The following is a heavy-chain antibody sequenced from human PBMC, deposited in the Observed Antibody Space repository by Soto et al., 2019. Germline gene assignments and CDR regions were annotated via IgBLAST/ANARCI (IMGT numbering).Heavy chain of an antibody. Sequence: QVQLVESGGGVVQPGRTLRLSCAASGFTFSSYGMHWVRQAPGKGLEWVAVISYDGSNKYYADSVKPRFTITRDNSKNSMYLQMKSLRAEDTAVYYCPKGHSASYGFSLYYGKDVWGQGRTVTVSS. D-gene: IGHD1-26*01. CDR1: GFTFSSYG. CDR3: PKGHSASYGFSLYYGKDV. J-gene: IGHJ6*02. CDR2: ISYDGSNK. V-gene: IGHV3-30*18.